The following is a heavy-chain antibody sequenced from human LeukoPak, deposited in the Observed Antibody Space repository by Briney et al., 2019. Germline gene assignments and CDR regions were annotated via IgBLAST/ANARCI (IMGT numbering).Heavy chain of an antibody. J-gene: IGHJ4*02. CDR3: TTDGNTYCGGDCFDY. D-gene: IGHD2-21*01. CDR2: IKNKTDGGTT. CDR1: GFTFSNAL. Sequence: GGSLRLSCAASGFTFSNALMSWVRQAPGKGLEWVGRIKNKTDGGTTDYAAPVKGRFTISRDDSKNTVYLQMNSLKTEDTAVYYCTTDGNTYCGGDCFDYWGQGTLVSVSS. V-gene: IGHV3-15*01.